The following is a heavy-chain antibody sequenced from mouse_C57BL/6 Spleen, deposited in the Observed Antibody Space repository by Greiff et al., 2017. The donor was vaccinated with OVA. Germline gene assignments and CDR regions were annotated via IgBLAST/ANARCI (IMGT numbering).Heavy chain of an antibody. J-gene: IGHJ3*01. V-gene: IGHV1-69*01. CDR1: GYTFTSYW. Sequence: QVQLKQPGAELVMPGASVKLSCKASGYTFTSYWMHWVKQRPGQGLEWIGEIDPSDSYTNCNQKFKGKSTLTVDKSSSTAYMQLSSLTSEDSAVYYCARSYYYGSSFAYWGQGTLVTVSA. D-gene: IGHD1-1*01. CDR3: ARSYYYGSSFAY. CDR2: IDPSDSYT.